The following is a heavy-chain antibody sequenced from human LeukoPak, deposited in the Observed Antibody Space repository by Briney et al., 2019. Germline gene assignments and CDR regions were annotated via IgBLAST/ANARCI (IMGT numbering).Heavy chain of an antibody. CDR3: ARIYSSGWTPYNWFDP. CDR2: IYYSGST. D-gene: IGHD6-19*01. V-gene: IGHV4-59*08. Sequence: SETLSLTCTVSGGSISSYYRSWIRQPPGKGLEWIGYIYYSGSTNYNPSLKSRVTISVDTSKNQFSLKLSSVTAADTAVYCCARIYSSGWTPYNWFDPWGQGTLVTVSS. CDR1: GGSISSYY. J-gene: IGHJ5*02.